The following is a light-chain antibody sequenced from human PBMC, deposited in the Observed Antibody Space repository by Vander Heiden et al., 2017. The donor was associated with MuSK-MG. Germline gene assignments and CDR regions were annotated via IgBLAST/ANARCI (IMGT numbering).Light chain of an antibody. CDR1: QTIFNY. V-gene: IGKV1-39*01. CDR2: SAS. CDR3: QQGDNTPLT. J-gene: IGKJ4*01. Sequence: DIQLTQSPSSLSASVGDRVTITCRASQTIFNYLNWYQQSPGKAPKLLIYSASTLQSGTPPGFSGSGSGTDFTLVISSLQPEDFATYYCQQGDNTPLTFGGGTKIETK.